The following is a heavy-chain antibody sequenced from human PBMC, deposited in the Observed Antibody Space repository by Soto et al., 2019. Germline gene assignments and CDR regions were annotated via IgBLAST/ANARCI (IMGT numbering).Heavy chain of an antibody. J-gene: IGHJ4*02. V-gene: IGHV1-3*01. CDR3: ARKDYYGSGSYHFDY. Sequence: ASVKVSCKASGYTFSTFPMHWVRQAPGQNLEWMGWINAATVDTGNSQNFQGRVTITRDTSASTAYMELSGLRSEDTAVYYCARKDYYGSGSYHFDYWGQGTLVTVSS. CDR2: INAATVDT. CDR1: GYTFSTFP. D-gene: IGHD3-10*01.